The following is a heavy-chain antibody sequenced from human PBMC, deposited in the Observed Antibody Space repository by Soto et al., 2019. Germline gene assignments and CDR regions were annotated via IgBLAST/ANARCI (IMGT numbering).Heavy chain of an antibody. Sequence: QVQLVQSGAEVKKPGASVKVSCKASGFIFSTYDLTWVRQAPGQGLEWMGWISPNNGNTNYPEKFQGRVSMTTDTSKGTAYMELRDLRSDDTAVYYCARVCTEYCSACGPPGMDVWGSGTTVTVSS. CDR3: ARVCTEYCSACGPPGMDV. CDR1: GFIFSTYD. V-gene: IGHV1-18*01. CDR2: ISPNNGNT. J-gene: IGHJ6*04. D-gene: IGHD2-15*01.